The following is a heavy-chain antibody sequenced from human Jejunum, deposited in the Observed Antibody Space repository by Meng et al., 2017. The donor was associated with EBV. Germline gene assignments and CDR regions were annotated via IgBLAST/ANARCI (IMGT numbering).Heavy chain of an antibody. D-gene: IGHD3-22*01. CDR1: GGSISDNDW. Sequence: QLRRQGAGPRRERPSWTRALTCACSGGSISDNDWGSWVRPPPGKGLEWLGEIYHGGGTNYNPSLESRVTISVDKSKNQFSLKLNSVTVADTAVYYCAGNGYYALEYWGPGILVTVSS. CDR2: IYHGGGT. J-gene: IGHJ4*02. CDR3: AGNGYYALEY. V-gene: IGHV4-4*02.